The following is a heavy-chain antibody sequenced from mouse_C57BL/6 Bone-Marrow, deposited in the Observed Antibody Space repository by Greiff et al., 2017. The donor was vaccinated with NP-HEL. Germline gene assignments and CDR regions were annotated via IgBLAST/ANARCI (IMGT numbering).Heavy chain of an antibody. Sequence: VQLQQSGPELVKPGASVKISCKASGYTFTDYYMNWVKQSHGKSLEWIGDINPNNGGTSYNQKFKGKATLTVDKSYSTAYMELRSLTSEDAAVDYCARGSDGYYVGYWGQGTTLTVSS. CDR3: ARGSDGYYVGY. J-gene: IGHJ2*01. CDR2: INPNNGGT. D-gene: IGHD2-3*01. CDR1: GYTFTDYY. V-gene: IGHV1-26*01.